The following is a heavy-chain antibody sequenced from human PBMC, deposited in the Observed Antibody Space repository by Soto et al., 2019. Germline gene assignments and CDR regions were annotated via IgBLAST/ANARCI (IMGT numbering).Heavy chain of an antibody. CDR3: ANGHSSGWYTSYFDY. D-gene: IGHD6-19*01. Sequence: EVQLLESGGGLVQPGGSLRLSCAASGFSFSNYAMSWVRQAPGKGLEWVSGISGSGGSTYYADSLKGRFTISRDNSKNTLYLQMNSLRAEDTAVYYCANGHSSGWYTSYFDYWGQGTLVTVSS. CDR2: ISGSGGST. V-gene: IGHV3-23*01. CDR1: GFSFSNYA. J-gene: IGHJ4*02.